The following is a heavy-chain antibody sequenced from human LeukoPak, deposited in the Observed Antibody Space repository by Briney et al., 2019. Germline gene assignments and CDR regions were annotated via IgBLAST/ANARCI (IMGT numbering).Heavy chain of an antibody. J-gene: IGHJ3*02. CDR1: GFTFSSYS. D-gene: IGHD6-19*01. CDR3: ARDHLDSSGGVYAFDI. CDR2: ISSSSSYI. Sequence: GGSLRLSCAASGFTFSSYSMNWVRQAPGKGLEWVSSISSSSSYIYYADSVKGRFTISRDNAKNSLYLQMNSLRAEDTAVYYCARDHLDSSGGVYAFDIWGQGTMVTVSS. V-gene: IGHV3-21*01.